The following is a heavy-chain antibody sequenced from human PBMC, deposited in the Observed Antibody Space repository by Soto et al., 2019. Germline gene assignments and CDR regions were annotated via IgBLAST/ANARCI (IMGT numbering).Heavy chain of an antibody. CDR1: GGSISSGDYY. D-gene: IGHD4-17*01. Sequence: QVQLQESGPGLVKPSQTLSLTCTVSGGSISSGDYYWSWIHQPPGKGLEWIGYIYYSGSTYYNPSLKSRVTISVDTSKNQFSLKLSSVTAADTAVYYCARESYGGNSGSYFDYWGQGTLVTVSS. CDR3: ARESYGGNSGSYFDY. V-gene: IGHV4-30-4*01. J-gene: IGHJ4*02. CDR2: IYYSGST.